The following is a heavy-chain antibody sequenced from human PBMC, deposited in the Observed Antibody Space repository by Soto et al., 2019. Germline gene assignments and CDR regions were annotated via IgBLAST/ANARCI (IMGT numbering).Heavy chain of an antibody. J-gene: IGHJ4*02. D-gene: IGHD2-21*01. Sequence: ASVKVSCKASGYTFTSYGISWVRQAPGQGLEWMGWISAYNGNTNYAQKLQGRVTMTTDTSTSTAYMELRSLRSDDTAVYYCARDLPNAYCGGDCYSEVDYWGQGTLVTVSS. CDR2: ISAYNGNT. CDR1: GYTFTSYG. V-gene: IGHV1-18*01. CDR3: ARDLPNAYCGGDCYSEVDY.